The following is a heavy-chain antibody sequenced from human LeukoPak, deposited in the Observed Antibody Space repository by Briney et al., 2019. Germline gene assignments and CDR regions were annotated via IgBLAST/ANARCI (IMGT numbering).Heavy chain of an antibody. V-gene: IGHV5-51*01. J-gene: IGHJ5*02. Sequence: GESPKISCKGVGYSFTNYWIGWVRQMPGKGMEWMGVIYPGDSRVRYNPSFQGQVTISVDKSVSTAYLQWISLKASDTAMYYCACRDLSSTWSYPWGQGTLVTVST. CDR1: GYSFTNYW. CDR3: ACRDLSSTWSYP. CDR2: IYPGDSRV. D-gene: IGHD6-13*01.